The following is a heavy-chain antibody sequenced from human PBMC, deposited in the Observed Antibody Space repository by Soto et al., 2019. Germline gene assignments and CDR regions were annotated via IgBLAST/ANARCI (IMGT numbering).Heavy chain of an antibody. CDR2: IYPGDSDT. J-gene: IGHJ6*03. CDR1: GYSFTSYW. D-gene: IGHD2-2*01. V-gene: IGHV5-51*01. Sequence: PGESLKISCKGSGYSFTSYWIGWVRQMPGKGLEWMGIIYPGDSDTRYSPSFQGQVTISADKSISTAYLQWSSLKASDTAMYYCARRGHVRYQKAYYYMDVWGKGTTVTVSS. CDR3: ARRGHVRYQKAYYYMDV.